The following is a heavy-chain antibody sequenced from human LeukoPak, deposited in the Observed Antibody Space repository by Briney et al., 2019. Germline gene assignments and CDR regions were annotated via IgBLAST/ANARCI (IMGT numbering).Heavy chain of an antibody. Sequence: GRSLRLSCAASGFTFSSYAMHWVRQAPGKGLEWVAVISYDGSNKYYADSVKGRFTISRDNAKNSLYLQMNSLRAEDTALYHCAKTLAASLYGMDVWGQGTTVTVSS. CDR3: AKTLAASLYGMDV. V-gene: IGHV3-30-3*01. CDR2: ISYDGSNK. J-gene: IGHJ6*02. D-gene: IGHD3-16*01. CDR1: GFTFSSYA.